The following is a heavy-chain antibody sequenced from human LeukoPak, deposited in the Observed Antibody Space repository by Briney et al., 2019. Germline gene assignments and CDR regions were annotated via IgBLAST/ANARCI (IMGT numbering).Heavy chain of an antibody. CDR3: ARDLVDTVMSHLVLFDY. CDR1: GGSISSSSYY. CDR2: IYYSGST. V-gene: IGHV4-39*02. J-gene: IGHJ4*02. Sequence: SETLSLTCTVSGGSISSSSYYWGWIRQPPGKGLEWIGSIYYSGSTYYNPSLKSRVTISVDTSKNQFSLKLSSVTAADTAVYYCARDLVDTVMSHLVLFDYWGQGTLVTVSS. D-gene: IGHD5-18*01.